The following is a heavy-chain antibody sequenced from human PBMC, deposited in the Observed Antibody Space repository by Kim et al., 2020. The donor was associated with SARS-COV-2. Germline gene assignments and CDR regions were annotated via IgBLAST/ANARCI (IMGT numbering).Heavy chain of an antibody. Sequence: YNWSLKSRLSIFVDTSKNQLSLQVRSVTAADTAVYFCARDGTDNWGQFDFWGQGTLATVSS. V-gene: IGHV4-39*02. CDR3: ARDGTDNWGQFDF. J-gene: IGHJ4*02. D-gene: IGHD7-27*01.